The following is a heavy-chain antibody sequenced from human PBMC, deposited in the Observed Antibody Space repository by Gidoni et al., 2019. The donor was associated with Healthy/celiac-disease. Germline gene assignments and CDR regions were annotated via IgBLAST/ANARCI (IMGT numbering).Heavy chain of an antibody. J-gene: IGHJ3*02. CDR2: ISGSGGST. CDR1: GFTFRSSA. V-gene: IGHV3-23*01. Sequence: EVKLLESGGGLVKHGGSLRLCCAGSGFTFRSSAMSWVRQAPGKGLEWSSSISGSGGSTYYADSVKGRFTISRDNSKNTLYLQMNSLRAEDTAVYYCAKLVVPIAAAENDAFDIWGQGTMVTVSS. CDR3: AKLVVPIAAAENDAFDI. D-gene: IGHD6-13*01.